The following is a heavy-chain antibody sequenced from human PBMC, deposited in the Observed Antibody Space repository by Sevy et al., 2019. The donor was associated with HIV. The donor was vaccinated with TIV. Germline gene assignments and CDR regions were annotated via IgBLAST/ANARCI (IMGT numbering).Heavy chain of an antibody. D-gene: IGHD6-19*01. V-gene: IGHV3-23*01. J-gene: IGHJ4*02. CDR1: GFTFTNYG. CDR2: FSNSGANT. Sequence: GGSLRLSCAASGFTFTNYGMHWVRLAPGKGLEWVSGFSNSGANTDYADSVRGRFTVSRDNSKNTVYLQLNSLRAEDTAIYYCAKEWTLLSDWYGEFDYWGQGTLVTVSS. CDR3: AKEWTLLSDWYGEFDY.